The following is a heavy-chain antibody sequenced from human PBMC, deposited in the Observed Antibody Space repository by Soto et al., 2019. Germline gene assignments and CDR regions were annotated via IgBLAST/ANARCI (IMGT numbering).Heavy chain of an antibody. CDR2: IYWDDDK. V-gene: IGHV2-5*02. Sequence: QITLKESGPTLVTPTQTLTLTCTFSGFSLSTSGVGVSWIRQPPGKALEWLAVIYWDDDKRYSPSLKTRLTITKDTAKNQVVLTSTTMDPVDTATYYCAHSDRRRFLVSWGQGTLVTASS. J-gene: IGHJ4*02. CDR3: AHSDRRRFLVS. CDR1: GFSLSTSGVG. D-gene: IGHD3-16*01.